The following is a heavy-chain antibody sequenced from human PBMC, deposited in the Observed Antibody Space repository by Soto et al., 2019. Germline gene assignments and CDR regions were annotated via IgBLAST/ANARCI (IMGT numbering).Heavy chain of an antibody. CDR2: INAGNGNT. CDR3: ARDHYYGSGSYNYFDY. Sequence: ASVKVSCKASGYTFTGYYMHWVRQAPGQRLEWMGWINAGNGNTKYSQKFQGRVTITRDTSASTAYMELSSLRSEDTAMYYCARDHYYGSGSYNYFDYWGQGTLVTVSS. CDR1: GYTFTGYY. V-gene: IGHV1-3*01. D-gene: IGHD3-10*01. J-gene: IGHJ4*02.